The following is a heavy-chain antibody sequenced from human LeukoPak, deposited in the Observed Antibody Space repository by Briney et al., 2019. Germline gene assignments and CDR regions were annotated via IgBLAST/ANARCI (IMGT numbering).Heavy chain of an antibody. CDR2: IYSGGST. Sequence: GGSLRLSCAASGFTVSSNYMSWVRQAPGKGLEWVSVIYSGGSTYYADSVKGRFTISRDNSKNTLYLQMNSLRAEDTAAYYCARADSSSWYAFDIWGQGTMVTVSS. J-gene: IGHJ3*02. CDR1: GFTVSSNY. D-gene: IGHD6-13*01. V-gene: IGHV3-53*01. CDR3: ARADSSSWYAFDI.